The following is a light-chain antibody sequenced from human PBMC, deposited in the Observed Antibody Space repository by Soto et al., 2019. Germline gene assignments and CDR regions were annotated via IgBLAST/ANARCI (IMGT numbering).Light chain of an antibody. J-gene: IGKJ1*01. Sequence: EIVLTQTPSTLSLSPGERPTLSASPSQSVSSSLAWYQQKPGQAPRLLIYDASNRATGIPARFSGSGSGTDFTLTISSLEPEDFAIYYCQQRGSWPWTFGQGSKVDIK. CDR2: DAS. V-gene: IGKV3-11*01. CDR1: QSVSSS. CDR3: QQRGSWPWT.